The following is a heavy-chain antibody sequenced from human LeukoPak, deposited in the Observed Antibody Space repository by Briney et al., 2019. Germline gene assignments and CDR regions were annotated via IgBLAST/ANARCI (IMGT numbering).Heavy chain of an antibody. CDR1: GFTFSSYA. J-gene: IGHJ6*02. CDR3: ARGSTGTRYYYYGMDV. CDR2: ISYDGSNK. Sequence: GGSLRLSCAASGFTFSSYAMHWVRQAPGKGLECVAVISYDGSNKYYADSVKGRFTISRDNSKNTLYLQMNSLRAEDTAVYYCARGSTGTRYYYYGMDVWGQGTTVTVSS. D-gene: IGHD1-1*01. V-gene: IGHV3-30-3*01.